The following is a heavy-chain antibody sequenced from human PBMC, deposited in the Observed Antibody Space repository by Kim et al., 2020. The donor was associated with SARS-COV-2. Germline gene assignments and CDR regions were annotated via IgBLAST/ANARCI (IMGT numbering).Heavy chain of an antibody. Sequence: GGSLRLSCAASGFTFSSYEMNWVRQAPGKGLEWVSYISSSGSTIYYADSVKGRFTISRDNAKNSLYLQMTSLRAEDTAVYYCARELKAVAGSLCYYYYGMDVWGQGTTDTVSS. V-gene: IGHV3-48*03. CDR1: GFTFSSYE. J-gene: IGHJ6*02. CDR2: ISSSGSTI. CDR3: ARELKAVAGSLCYYYYGMDV. D-gene: IGHD6-19*01.